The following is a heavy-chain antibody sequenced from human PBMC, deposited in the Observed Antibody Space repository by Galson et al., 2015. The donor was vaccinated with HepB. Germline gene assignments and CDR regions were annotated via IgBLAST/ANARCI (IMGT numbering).Heavy chain of an antibody. J-gene: IGHJ6*04. Sequence: TLSLTCTVSGGSISSGGYYWSWIRQHPGKGLEWIGYIYYSGSTYYNPSLKSRVTISVDTSKNQFSLKLSSVTAADTAVYYCARDFRGLVPAAMDVWGKGTTVTVSS. CDR3: ARDFRGLVPAAMDV. V-gene: IGHV4-31*03. CDR1: GGSISSGGYY. CDR2: IYYSGST. D-gene: IGHD2-2*01.